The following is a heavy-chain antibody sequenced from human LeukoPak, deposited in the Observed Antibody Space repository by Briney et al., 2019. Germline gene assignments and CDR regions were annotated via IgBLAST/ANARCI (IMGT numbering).Heavy chain of an antibody. CDR3: ARSPGLLDIVLITPSLLGAFDI. CDR2: INPSGGST. CDR1: GYTFTSYY. D-gene: IGHD2-8*01. J-gene: IGHJ3*02. V-gene: IGHV1-46*01. Sequence: ASVTVSCKASGYTFTSYYMHWVRQAPGQGLEWMGIINPSGGSTSYAQKFQGRVTMTRDMSTSTVYMELSSLRSEDTAVYYCARSPGLLDIVLITPSLLGAFDIWGQGTMVTVSS.